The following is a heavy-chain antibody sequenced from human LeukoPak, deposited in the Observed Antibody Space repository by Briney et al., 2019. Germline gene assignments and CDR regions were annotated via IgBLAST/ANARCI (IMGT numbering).Heavy chain of an antibody. CDR1: GFTFTNYG. J-gene: IGHJ4*02. D-gene: IGHD3-22*01. CDR3: ATPPGNYYDSSGPLDY. CDR2: ISPRGGGT. Sequence: GGSLRLSCAASGFTFTNYGMNWVRQAPGKGLEWLSGISPRGGGTYYADSVKGRFTISRDNSKNTLYLQMNSLRAEDTAVYYCATPPGNYYDSSGPLDYWGQGTLVTVSS. V-gene: IGHV3-23*01.